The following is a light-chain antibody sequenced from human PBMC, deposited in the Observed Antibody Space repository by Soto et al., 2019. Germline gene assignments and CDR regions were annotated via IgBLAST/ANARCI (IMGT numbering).Light chain of an antibody. CDR2: LGS. V-gene: IGKV1-5*03. CDR3: QQYGSYPWT. CDR1: QSISSW. J-gene: IGKJ1*01. Sequence: DIQMTQSPSTLSASVGDRVTFTCRANQSISSWLAWFQQKPGKAPNLLIYLGSTLESGVPSRFSGSGSGTEFTLTISGLQPDDVATYYCQQYGSYPWTFGQGTKVEI.